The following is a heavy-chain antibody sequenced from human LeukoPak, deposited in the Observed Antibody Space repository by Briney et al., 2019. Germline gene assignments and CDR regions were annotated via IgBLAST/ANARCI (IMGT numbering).Heavy chain of an antibody. CDR1: GGSFSGYY. D-gene: IGHD3-16*02. CDR3: ARGPTFGGVIALYYFDY. CDR2: INHSGST. Sequence: PSETLSLTCAVYGGSFSGYYWSWIRQPPGKGLEWIGEINHSGSTNCNPSLKSRVTISVDTSKNQFSLKLSSVTAADTAVYYCARGPTFGGVIALYYFDYWGQGTLVTVSS. V-gene: IGHV4-34*01. J-gene: IGHJ4*02.